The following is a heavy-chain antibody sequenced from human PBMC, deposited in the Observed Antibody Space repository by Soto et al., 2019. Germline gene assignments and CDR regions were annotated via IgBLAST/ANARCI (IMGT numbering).Heavy chain of an antibody. CDR1: GASVTSLY. CDR2: IHYNGIN. J-gene: IGHJ2*01. Sequence: QVQLQESGPGLVKPSETLSLTCTVSGASVTSLYWCWIRQRPGTGLEWIGFIHYNGINDYNPYHKSRVMKSLAMSKNPPTLRLSSVTAADTAVYYCARPRGIAPAVGYFDLWGRGTLVTVSS. D-gene: IGHD6-13*01. V-gene: IGHV4-59*02. CDR3: ARPRGIAPAVGYFDL.